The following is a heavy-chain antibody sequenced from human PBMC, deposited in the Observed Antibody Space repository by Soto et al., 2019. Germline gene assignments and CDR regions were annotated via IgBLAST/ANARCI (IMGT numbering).Heavy chain of an antibody. CDR3: AKDWAFSGSYSYDY. J-gene: IGHJ4*02. CDR2: ISGSGGST. D-gene: IGHD1-26*01. V-gene: IGHV3-23*01. CDR1: GFTFSSYV. Sequence: EVQLLESGGGLVQPGGSLRLSCAASGFTFSSYVMSWVRQAPGKGLEWVSAISGSGGSTYYADSVKGRFTISRDNSKNTLYLQMNSLRAEDTAVYYCAKDWAFSGSYSYDYWGQGTLVTVSS.